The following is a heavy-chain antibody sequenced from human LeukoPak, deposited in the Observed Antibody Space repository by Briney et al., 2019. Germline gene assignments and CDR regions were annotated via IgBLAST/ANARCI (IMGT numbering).Heavy chain of an antibody. D-gene: IGHD6-6*01. CDR2: ISSSGSTI. J-gene: IGHJ4*02. Sequence: GGSLRLSCAASGFTFSSYEMNWVRQAPGKGLEWVSYISSSGSTIYYADSVKGRFTISRENAKNSLYLQMNSLRAEDTAVYYCAKEGSSSESSFDYWGQGTLVTVSS. CDR1: GFTFSSYE. V-gene: IGHV3-48*03. CDR3: AKEGSSSESSFDY.